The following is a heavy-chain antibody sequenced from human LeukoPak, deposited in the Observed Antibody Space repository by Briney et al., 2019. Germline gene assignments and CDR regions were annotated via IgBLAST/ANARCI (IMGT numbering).Heavy chain of an antibody. Sequence: ASETLSLTCAVYGGSFSGYYWSWIRQPPGKGLEWIGEINHSGSTNYNPSLKSRVTISVDTSKNQFSLKLSSVTAADTAVYYCSIYYYGSGSYPDVDYWGQGTLVTVSS. V-gene: IGHV4-34*01. CDR2: INHSGST. CDR3: SIYYYGSGSYPDVDY. D-gene: IGHD3-10*01. J-gene: IGHJ4*02. CDR1: GGSFSGYY.